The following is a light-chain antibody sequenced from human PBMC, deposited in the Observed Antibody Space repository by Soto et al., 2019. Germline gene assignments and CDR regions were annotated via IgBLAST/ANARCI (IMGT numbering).Light chain of an antibody. CDR3: QQRSNWPPSIT. CDR2: KVS. Sequence: DVVMTQSPLSLPVTLGQPASISCRSSHSLVYSDGSTYLNWFQQRPGQSPRRLIYKVSNRDSGVPARFSGSGSGTDFTLTISGLEPEDFAVYYCQQRSNWPPSITFGQGTRLEIK. V-gene: IGKV2-30*01. CDR1: HSLVYSDGSTY. J-gene: IGKJ5*01.